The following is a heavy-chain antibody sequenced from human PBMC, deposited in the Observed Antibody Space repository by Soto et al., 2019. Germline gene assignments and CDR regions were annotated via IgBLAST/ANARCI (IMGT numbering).Heavy chain of an antibody. V-gene: IGHV3-30*18. Sequence: QVQLVESGGGVVQPGRSLRLSCAASGFTFSSYGMHWVRQAPGKGLEWVAVISYDGSNKYYADSVKGRFTISRDNSKNTLYLYTTSLRAEDTVVYCCAKSSDYGAASCPDYWGQGTLVTVSS. CDR3: AKSSDYGAASCPDY. D-gene: IGHD4-17*01. J-gene: IGHJ4*02. CDR1: GFTFSSYG. CDR2: ISYDGSNK.